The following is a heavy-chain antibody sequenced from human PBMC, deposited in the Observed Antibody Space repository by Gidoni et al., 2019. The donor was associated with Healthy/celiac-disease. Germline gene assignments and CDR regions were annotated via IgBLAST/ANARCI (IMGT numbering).Heavy chain of an antibody. CDR2: INHSGST. CDR3: ARRYDYVWGSYRHYRSYYFDY. D-gene: IGHD3-16*02. V-gene: IGHV4-34*01. Sequence: QVQLQQWGAGLLKPSETLSLTCAVYGGSFSGYYWSWIRQPPGKELEWIGEINHSGSTNYNPSLKSRVTISVDTSKNQFSLKLSSVTAADTAVYYCARRYDYVWGSYRHYRSYYFDYWGQGTLVTVSS. CDR1: GGSFSGYY. J-gene: IGHJ4*02.